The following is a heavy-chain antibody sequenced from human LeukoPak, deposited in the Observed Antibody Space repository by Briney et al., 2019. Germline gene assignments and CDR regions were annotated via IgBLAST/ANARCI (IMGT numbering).Heavy chain of an antibody. J-gene: IGHJ4*02. CDR3: AGIHYDSSGYPS. CDR1: GGSFSGYY. D-gene: IGHD3-22*01. V-gene: IGHV4-34*01. Sequence: PSETLSLTCAVYGGSFSGYYWSWIRQPPGKGLEWIGEINHSGSTNYNPSLKSRVTISVDTSKNQFSLKLSSVTAADTALYYCAGIHYDSSGYPSWGQGTLVTVSS. CDR2: INHSGST.